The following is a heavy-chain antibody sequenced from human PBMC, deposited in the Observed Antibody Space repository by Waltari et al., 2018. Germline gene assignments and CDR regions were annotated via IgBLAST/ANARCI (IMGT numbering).Heavy chain of an antibody. D-gene: IGHD4-17*01. CDR1: GGSISSSSYY. CDR2: IYYSGST. J-gene: IGHJ6*02. Sequence: QLQLQESGPGLVKPSETLSLTCTVSGGSISSSSYYWGWLRQPPGKGLEWIGSIYYSGSTYYNPSLKSRVTISVDTSKNQFSLKLSSVTAADTAVYYCATLGAVTTPSGYYYGMDVWGQGTTVTVSS. CDR3: ATLGAVTTPSGYYYGMDV. V-gene: IGHV4-39*01.